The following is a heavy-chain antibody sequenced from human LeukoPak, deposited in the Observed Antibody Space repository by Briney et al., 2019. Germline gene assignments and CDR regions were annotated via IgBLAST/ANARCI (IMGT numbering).Heavy chain of an antibody. V-gene: IGHV4-59*08. J-gene: IGHJ4*02. CDR1: GGSISSYY. CDR3: ARLRRVQYYYDSSGYYYFDY. Sequence: PSETLSLTCTVSGGSISSYYWSWIRQPPGKGLEWIGYIYYSGSTNYNPSLKSRVTISVDTSKNQFSLKLSSVTAADTAVYYCARLRRVQYYYDSSGYYYFDYRGQGTLVTVSS. CDR2: IYYSGST. D-gene: IGHD3-22*01.